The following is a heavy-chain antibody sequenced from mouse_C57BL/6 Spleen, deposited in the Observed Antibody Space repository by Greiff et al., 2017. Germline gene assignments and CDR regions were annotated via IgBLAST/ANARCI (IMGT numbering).Heavy chain of an antibody. D-gene: IGHD2-3*01. CDR2: INYDGSST. J-gene: IGHJ2*01. V-gene: IGHV5-16*01. CDR1: GFTFSDYY. CDR3: ARERLLLRYFDY. Sequence: EVKLVESEGGLVQPGSSMKLSCTASGFTFSDYYMAWVRQVPEKGLEWVANINYDGSSTYYLDSLKSRFIISRDNAKNILYLQMSSLKSEDTATYYGARERLLLRYFDYWGQGTTLTVSS.